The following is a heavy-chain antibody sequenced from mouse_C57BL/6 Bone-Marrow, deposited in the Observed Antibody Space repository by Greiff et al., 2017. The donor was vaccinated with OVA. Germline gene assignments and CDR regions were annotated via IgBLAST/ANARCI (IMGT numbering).Heavy chain of an antibody. CDR3: TLSYYYGSSWYFDV. Sequence: EVKLVESGGGLVQPGGSMKLSCAASGFTFSDAWMDWVRQSPEKGLEWVAAIRNKANNHATYYAESVKGRFTISRDDSKSSVYLQMNSLRAEDTGIYYCTLSYYYGSSWYFDVWGTGTTVTVSS. CDR1: GFTFSDAW. D-gene: IGHD1-1*01. CDR2: IRNKANNHAT. V-gene: IGHV6-6*01. J-gene: IGHJ1*03.